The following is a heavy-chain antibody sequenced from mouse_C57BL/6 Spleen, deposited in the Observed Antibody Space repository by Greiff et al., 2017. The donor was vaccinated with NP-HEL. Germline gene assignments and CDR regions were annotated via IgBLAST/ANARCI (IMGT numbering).Heavy chain of an antibody. CDR1: GYAFTNYL. Sequence: VQRVESGAELVRPGTSVKVSCKASGYAFTNYLIEWVKQRPGQGLEWIGVINPGSGGTNYNEKFKGKATLTADKSSSTAYMQLSSLTSEDSAVYFCARNYYYGSRRYFDYWGQGTTLTVSS. CDR3: ARNYYYGSRRYFDY. J-gene: IGHJ2*01. V-gene: IGHV1-54*01. D-gene: IGHD1-1*01. CDR2: INPGSGGT.